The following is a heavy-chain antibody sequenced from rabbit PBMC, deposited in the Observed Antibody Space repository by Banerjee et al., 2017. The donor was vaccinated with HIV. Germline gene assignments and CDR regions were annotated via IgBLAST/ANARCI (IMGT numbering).Heavy chain of an antibody. Sequence: QEQLEESGGDLVKPGASLTLTCTASGFTLSSYWMCWVRQAPGKGLEWIACIYAGSSGVTYYASWAKGRFTISKTSSTTVTLQMTSLTAADTATYFCARFPDNYYDDGDRVLWGQGTLVTVS. CDR3: ARFPDNYYDDGDRVL. CDR1: GFTLSSYW. D-gene: IGHD2-1*01. V-gene: IGHV1S45*01. J-gene: IGHJ3*01. CDR2: IYAGSSGVT.